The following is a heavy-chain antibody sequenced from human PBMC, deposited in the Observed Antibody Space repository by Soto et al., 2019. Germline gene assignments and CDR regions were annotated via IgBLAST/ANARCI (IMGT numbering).Heavy chain of an antibody. CDR3: TRDEADPNYYYYGMDV. CDR2: IRSKAYGGTT. V-gene: IGHV3-49*03. D-gene: IGHD6-19*01. CDR1: GFTFGDYA. Sequence: GGSLRLSCTASGFTFGDYAMSWFRQAPGKGLEWVGFIRSKAYGGTTEYAASVKGRFTISRDDSKSIAYLQMNSLKTEDTAVYYCTRDEADPNYYYYGMDVWGQGTTVTVSS. J-gene: IGHJ6*02.